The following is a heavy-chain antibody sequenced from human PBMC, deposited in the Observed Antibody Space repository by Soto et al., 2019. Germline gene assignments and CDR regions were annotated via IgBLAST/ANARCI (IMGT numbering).Heavy chain of an antibody. J-gene: IGHJ6*02. CDR2: ISAYNGNT. D-gene: IGHD6-19*01. V-gene: IGHV1-18*04. Sequence: ASVKVSCKASGYTFTSYGISWVRQAPGQGLEWMGWISAYNGNTNYAQKLQGRVTMTTDTSTSTAYMELRSLRSDETAVYYCAREGAVAGTSAYYYYYGMDVWGQGTTVTVSS. CDR1: GYTFTSYG. CDR3: AREGAVAGTSAYYYYYGMDV.